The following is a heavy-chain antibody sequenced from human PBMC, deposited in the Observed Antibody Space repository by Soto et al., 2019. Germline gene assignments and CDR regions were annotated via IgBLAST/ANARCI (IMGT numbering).Heavy chain of an antibody. CDR1: GDSVSSNTVA. Sequence: SQTLSLTCAISGDSVSSNTVAWSWIRQSPSRGLEWLGRTYKRSKWYSDFAVSVKSRITINADTSKNQFSLHLNSVTPEETAVYYCEGDNRIAVGNDFWGQGTQVTVSS. V-gene: IGHV6-1*01. D-gene: IGHD6-19*01. CDR3: EGDNRIAVGNDF. J-gene: IGHJ4*02. CDR2: TYKRSKWYS.